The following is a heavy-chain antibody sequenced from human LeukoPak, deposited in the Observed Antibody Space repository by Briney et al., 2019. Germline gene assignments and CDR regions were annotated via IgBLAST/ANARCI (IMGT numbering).Heavy chain of an antibody. CDR2: ISSSGNTI. CDR3: ARDCESSSWYSLQSSGWFDP. V-gene: IGHV3-48*03. D-gene: IGHD6-13*01. CDR1: GFTFNNFE. Sequence: QPGGSLRLSCAASGFTFNNFEMNWVRQAPGKGLEWVSYISSSGNTIYYADSVKGRFTISRDNAKNSLYLQMNSLRAEDTAVYYCARDCESSSWYSLQSSGWFDPWGQGTLVTVSS. J-gene: IGHJ5*02.